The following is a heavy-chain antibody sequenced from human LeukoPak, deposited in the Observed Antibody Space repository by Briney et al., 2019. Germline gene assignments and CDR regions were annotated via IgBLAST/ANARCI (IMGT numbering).Heavy chain of an antibody. Sequence: PGGSLRLSCAGSGFMFSNNAVSWVRLAPGRGLEWLAAISGGGAETYYADSVKGRFTISRDNSKNTLYLEMNSLRAEDTAVYYCSKDRGYWGQGTLVTVPS. J-gene: IGHJ4*02. CDR2: ISGGGAET. CDR3: SKDRGY. CDR1: GFMFSNNA. V-gene: IGHV3-23*01.